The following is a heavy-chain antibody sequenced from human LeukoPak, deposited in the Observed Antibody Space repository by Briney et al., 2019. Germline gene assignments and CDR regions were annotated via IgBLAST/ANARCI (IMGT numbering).Heavy chain of an antibody. Sequence: GGSLRLSCAASGFIFSRYAMTWVRQAPGKGLEWVSSISGSGGSTYYADSVKGRFTISRDTSKSTLYLQMSSLRAEDTAVYYCAKDLARRITMIVVVTAFDYWGQGTLVTVSS. D-gene: IGHD3-22*01. CDR2: ISGSGGST. J-gene: IGHJ4*02. V-gene: IGHV3-23*01. CDR3: AKDLARRITMIVVVTAFDY. CDR1: GFIFSRYA.